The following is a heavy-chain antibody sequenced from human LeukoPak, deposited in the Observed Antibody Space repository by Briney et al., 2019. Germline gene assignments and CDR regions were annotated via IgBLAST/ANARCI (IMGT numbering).Heavy chain of an antibody. D-gene: IGHD3-22*01. CDR1: GFTFSSYG. J-gene: IGHJ4*02. V-gene: IGHV3-30*02. CDR2: IRYDGSNK. CDR3: AKDSAPLDYYDSSGYSPRDY. Sequence: GGSLRLSCAASGFTFSSYGMHWVRQAPGKGLEWVAFIRYDGSNKYYADSVKGRFTISRDNSKNTLYLQMNSLRAEDTAVYYCAKDSAPLDYYDSSGYSPRDYWGQGTLVTVSS.